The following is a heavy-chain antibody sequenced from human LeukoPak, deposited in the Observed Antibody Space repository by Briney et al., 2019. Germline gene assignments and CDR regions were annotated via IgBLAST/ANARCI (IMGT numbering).Heavy chain of an antibody. D-gene: IGHD3/OR15-3a*01. Sequence: GASVKVSCKASGYTFTNYCMHWVRRAPGQGLEWMGIINPSGGSTSYAQKFQGRVTMTRDTSTSTVYMELSSLRSEDTAVYYCARASRTGGFDYWGQGTLVTVSS. J-gene: IGHJ4*02. CDR3: ARASRTGGFDY. V-gene: IGHV1-46*01. CDR1: GYTFTNYC. CDR2: INPSGGST.